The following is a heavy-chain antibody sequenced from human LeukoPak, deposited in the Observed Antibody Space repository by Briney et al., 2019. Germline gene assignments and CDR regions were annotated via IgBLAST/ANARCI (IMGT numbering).Heavy chain of an antibody. J-gene: IGHJ4*02. CDR3: ARSPYGGNSFDY. D-gene: IGHD4-23*01. CDR1: GFTFSSYW. Sequence: PGGSLRLSCAASGFTFSSYWMSWVRQAPGKGLEWVANIKQDGSEKYYVDPVKGRFTISRDNAKNSLFLQMISLRAEDTAVYYCARSPYGGNSFDYWGQGTLVTVSS. V-gene: IGHV3-7*03. CDR2: IKQDGSEK.